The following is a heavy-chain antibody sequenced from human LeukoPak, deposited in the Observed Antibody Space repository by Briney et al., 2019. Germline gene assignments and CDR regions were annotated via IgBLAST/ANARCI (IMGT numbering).Heavy chain of an antibody. CDR3: AKSVGQSTSYFDS. J-gene: IGHJ4*02. CDR2: SHKDGTT. D-gene: IGHD1-26*01. V-gene: IGHV3-43*02. Sequence: GGSLRLSCATSGFDFDDYAMHWVRQAPGKVAEWVSLSHKDGTTHYAESVKGRFGISRDNSENTLSLQMNSLRADDTAIYYCAKSVGQSTSYFDSWGQGALVTVSS. CDR1: GFDFDDYA.